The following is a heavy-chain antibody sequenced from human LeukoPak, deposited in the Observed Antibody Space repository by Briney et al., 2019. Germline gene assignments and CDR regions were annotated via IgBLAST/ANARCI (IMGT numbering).Heavy chain of an antibody. D-gene: IGHD6-19*01. CDR1: GFTFSSYA. CDR3: ARGISSGGGY. CDR2: ISYDGSNK. Sequence: GESLRLSCAASGFTFSSYAMHWVRQAPGKGLEWVAVISYDGSNKYYADSVKGRFTISRDNSKNTLYLQMNSLRAEDTAVYYCARGISSGGGYWGQGTLVTVSS. J-gene: IGHJ4*02. V-gene: IGHV3-30-3*01.